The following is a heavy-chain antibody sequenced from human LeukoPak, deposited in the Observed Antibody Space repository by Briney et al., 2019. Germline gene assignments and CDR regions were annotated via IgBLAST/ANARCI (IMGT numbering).Heavy chain of an antibody. CDR1: GFTFSSYG. D-gene: IGHD3-22*01. CDR3: AKASSGYYSAILG. CDR2: ISYDGSNK. V-gene: IGHV3-30*18. Sequence: PGGSLRLSCAASGFTFSSYGMHWVRQAPGKGLEWVAVISYDGSNKCYADSVKGRFTISRDNSKNTLYLQMNSLRAEDTAVYYCAKASSGYYSAILGWGQGTLVTVSS. J-gene: IGHJ4*02.